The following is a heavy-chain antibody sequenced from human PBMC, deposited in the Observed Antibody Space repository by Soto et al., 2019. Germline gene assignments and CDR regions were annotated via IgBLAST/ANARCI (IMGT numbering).Heavy chain of an antibody. CDR2: ISGSGGST. CDR3: AKFSIHAYDSSGYYYDGPYYFDY. V-gene: IGHV3-23*01. CDR1: GFTFSSYA. Sequence: VGSLRLSCAASGFTFSSYAMSWVRQAPGKGLEWVSAISGSGGSTYYADSVKGRFTISRDNSKNTLYLQMNSLRAEDTAVYYCAKFSIHAYDSSGYYYDGPYYFDYWGQGTLVTVSS. J-gene: IGHJ4*02. D-gene: IGHD3-22*01.